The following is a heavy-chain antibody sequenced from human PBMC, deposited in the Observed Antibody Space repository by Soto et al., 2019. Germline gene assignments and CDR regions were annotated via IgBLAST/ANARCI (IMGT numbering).Heavy chain of an antibody. J-gene: IGHJ4*02. V-gene: IGHV1-3*04. CDR3: ARDGSPGHSYFDY. Sequence: QVQLVQSGADVQKPGASVKVSCKASGYTFTSYAIHWVRQAPGQRLEWMGWINTANGNTKYSQNFQGRVTITRDTSASTAYMELSSLRSEDTAVYYCARDGSPGHSYFDYWGQGTLVTVSS. D-gene: IGHD3-9*01. CDR2: INTANGNT. CDR1: GYTFTSYA.